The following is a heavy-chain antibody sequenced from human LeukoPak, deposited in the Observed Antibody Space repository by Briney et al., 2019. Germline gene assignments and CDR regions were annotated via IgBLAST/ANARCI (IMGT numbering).Heavy chain of an antibody. Sequence: SETLSLTCTVSGGSISSYYWSWTRQPPGKGLEWIGYIYYSGSTNYNPSLKSRVTISVDTSKNQFSLKLSSVTAADTAVYYCARETEVSAALDYWGQGTLVTVSS. D-gene: IGHD6-25*01. CDR2: IYYSGST. CDR3: ARETEVSAALDY. J-gene: IGHJ4*02. V-gene: IGHV4-59*01. CDR1: GGSISSYY.